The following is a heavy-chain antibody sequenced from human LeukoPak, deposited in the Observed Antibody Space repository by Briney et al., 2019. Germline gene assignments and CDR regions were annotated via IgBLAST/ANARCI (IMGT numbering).Heavy chain of an antibody. Sequence: GGSLRLSCAASGFTFRNYCMHYVRQAPGKGLEWVAVIWDAGNNQFYADSVRGRFTISRDNSKNMLWLQMNSLRVEDTALYYCVRERGPFNAFDIWGRGSMITVSS. D-gene: IGHD6-25*01. V-gene: IGHV3-33*01. J-gene: IGHJ3*02. CDR1: GFTFRNYC. CDR2: IWDAGNNQ. CDR3: VRERGPFNAFDI.